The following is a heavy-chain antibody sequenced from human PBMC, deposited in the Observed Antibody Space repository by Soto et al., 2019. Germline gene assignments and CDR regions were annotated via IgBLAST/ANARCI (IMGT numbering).Heavy chain of an antibody. CDR1: GGSISNNDW. CDR2: IHHSGSP. CDR3: VSNGYESMGV. J-gene: IGHJ6*02. Sequence: QVQLQESGPGLVKPSGTLSLTCVVSGGSISNNDWWSWVRQSPGKGLEWIGEIHHSGSPNYNPSLRSRVTISVDKSKNQLSLELTAVTGADTAVYFCVSNGYESMGVWGQGTTVTVSS. V-gene: IGHV4-4*02. D-gene: IGHD2-2*01.